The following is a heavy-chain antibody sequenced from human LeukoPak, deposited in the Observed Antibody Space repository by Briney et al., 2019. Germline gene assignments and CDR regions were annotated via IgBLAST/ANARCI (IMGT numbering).Heavy chain of an antibody. Sequence: PGGSLRLSCAASGFTFSSYAMSWVRPAPGKGLEWVSAISGSGGSTYYADSVKGRFTISRDNSKNTLYLQMNSLRAEDTAVYYCAKYRVPYRRADAFDIWGQGTMVTVSS. D-gene: IGHD1-14*01. CDR1: GFTFSSYA. CDR2: ISGSGGST. J-gene: IGHJ3*02. V-gene: IGHV3-23*01. CDR3: AKYRVPYRRADAFDI.